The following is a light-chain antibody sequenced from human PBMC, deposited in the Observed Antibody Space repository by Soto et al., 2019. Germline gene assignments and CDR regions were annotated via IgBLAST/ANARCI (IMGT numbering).Light chain of an antibody. CDR2: AAS. CDR1: QGISTF. CDR3: QQSYALVRT. Sequence: QMTQSPSPLSSCFGDRGTITCLASQGISTFLNWYQQKPGKAPRLLIYAASRLQSGVPARFSGSGVETDFTLTITSLQPEDFGIYYCQQSYALVRTFGGGTKVDIK. V-gene: IGKV1-39*01. J-gene: IGKJ4*01.